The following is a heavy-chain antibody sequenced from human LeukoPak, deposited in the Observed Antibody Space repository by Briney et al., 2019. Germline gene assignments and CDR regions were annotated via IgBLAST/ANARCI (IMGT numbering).Heavy chain of an antibody. CDR2: ISGSGGST. Sequence: PGGSLRLSCAASGFTFSSYAMSWVRQAPGKGLEWVSAISGSGGSTYNADSVKGRFTISRDNSKNTLYLQMNSLRAEDTAVYYCAKVPNYYDSSGYSADFDYWGQGTLVTGSS. J-gene: IGHJ4*02. CDR3: AKVPNYYDSSGYSADFDY. V-gene: IGHV3-23*01. CDR1: GFTFSSYA. D-gene: IGHD3-22*01.